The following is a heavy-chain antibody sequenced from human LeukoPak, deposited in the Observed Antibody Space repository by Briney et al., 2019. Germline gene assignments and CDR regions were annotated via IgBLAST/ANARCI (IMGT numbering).Heavy chain of an antibody. D-gene: IGHD3-22*01. CDR2: INHSGST. V-gene: IGHV4-34*01. J-gene: IGHJ5*02. CDR3: ARGNGYSYFYDSSGYYYPMVGCFDP. Sequence: SETLSLTRAVYGGSFSGYYWSWLGQPAWKGPEWIGEINHSGSTNYNPSLMSRVTIPLDPSKNQFSLKLGSVTAADPAVYDYARGNGYSYFYDSSGYYYPMVGCFDPWGQGTLVTVSS. CDR1: GGSFSGYY.